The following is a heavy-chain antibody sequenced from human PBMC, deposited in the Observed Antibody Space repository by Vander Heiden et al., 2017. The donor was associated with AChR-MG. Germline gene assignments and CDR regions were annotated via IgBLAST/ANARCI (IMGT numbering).Heavy chain of an antibody. V-gene: IGHV3-74*01. CDR2: INSDGTLI. J-gene: IGHJ4*02. CDR1: GFTFSTDW. Sequence: EVPPVESGGGLVQPVGPLSLSCAATGFTFSTDWMHWVPQVPGKGLVWVSRINSDGTLITYADSVKGRFTISRDNAKNTLYLQMNSLGAEDTAVYYCVRGLGDFWGQGTLVTVSS. CDR3: VRGLGDF.